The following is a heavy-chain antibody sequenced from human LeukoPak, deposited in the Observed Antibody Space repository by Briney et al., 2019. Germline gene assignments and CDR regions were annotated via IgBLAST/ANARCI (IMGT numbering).Heavy chain of an antibody. Sequence: PGGSLRLSCAASGFTFSSYSMNWVRQAPGKGLEWVSSISSSSSYIYYADSVKGRFTISGDNSKNTLYLQMNSLRLEDTAVYYCAKASGIVLGGRFDYWGQGTLLTVSS. J-gene: IGHJ4*02. CDR2: ISSSSSYI. V-gene: IGHV3-21*01. CDR3: AKASGIVLGGRFDY. D-gene: IGHD1-26*01. CDR1: GFTFSSYS.